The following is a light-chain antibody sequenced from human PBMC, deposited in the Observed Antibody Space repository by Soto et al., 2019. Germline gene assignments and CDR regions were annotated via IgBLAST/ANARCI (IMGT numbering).Light chain of an antibody. CDR3: QQYNDWPPIT. J-gene: IGKJ5*01. CDR2: DAS. CDR1: QSVSSN. V-gene: IGKV3-15*01. Sequence: EIVMTHSPATLAVSPWERATLSASASQSVSSNLAWYQQKPGQAPRLLIYDASTRATVIPARFSGSGSGTEFTLTISSLQSEDFAVYYCQQYNDWPPITFGQGTRLEIK.